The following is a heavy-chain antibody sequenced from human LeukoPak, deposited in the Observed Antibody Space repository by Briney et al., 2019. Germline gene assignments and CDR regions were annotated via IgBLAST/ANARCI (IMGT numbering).Heavy chain of an antibody. J-gene: IGHJ3*02. V-gene: IGHV4-34*01. CDR1: GGSFSGYY. CDR2: INHSGST. D-gene: IGHD4-11*01. CDR3: ARGGLYSNYAFDI. Sequence: SETLSLTCAVYGGSFSGYYWSWIRQPPGKGLEWIGEINHSGSTNYNPSLKSRVTISVDTSKNQFSLKLNSVTAADTAVYYCARGGLYSNYAFDIWGQGTMVTVSS.